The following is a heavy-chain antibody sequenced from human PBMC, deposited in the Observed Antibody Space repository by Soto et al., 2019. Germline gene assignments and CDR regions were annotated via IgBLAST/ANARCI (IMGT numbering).Heavy chain of an antibody. CDR1: GGTFSSYA. Sequence: VASVKVSCKASGGTFSSYAISWVRQAPGQGLEWMGGIIPIFGTANYAQKFQGRVTITADESTSTAYMELSSLRSEDTAVYYCARGNYGSGSYYTQSLRILNDPYYYGMDVWGQGTTVTVSS. J-gene: IGHJ6*02. V-gene: IGHV1-69*13. CDR2: IIPIFGTA. D-gene: IGHD3-10*01. CDR3: ARGNYGSGSYYTQSLRILNDPYYYGMDV.